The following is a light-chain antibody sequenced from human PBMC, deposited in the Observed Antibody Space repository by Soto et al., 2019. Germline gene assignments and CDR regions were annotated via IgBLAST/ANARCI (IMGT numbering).Light chain of an antibody. CDR3: QQYGSSPFT. Sequence: EIVLTKSPGTLSLSPGERATLSCRASQSVSSSYLAWYQQKPGQAPRLLIYGASSRATGIPVRFSGSGSGTDFPLTISRLEPEDFAVYYCQQYGSSPFTFCPGTKVDIK. CDR2: GAS. CDR1: QSVSSSY. V-gene: IGKV3-20*01. J-gene: IGKJ3*01.